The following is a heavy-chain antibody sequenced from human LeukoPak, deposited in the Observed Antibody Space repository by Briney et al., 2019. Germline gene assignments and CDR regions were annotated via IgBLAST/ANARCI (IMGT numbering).Heavy chain of an antibody. D-gene: IGHD3/OR15-3a*01. V-gene: IGHV3-66*01. Sequence: GGSLRLSCAASGFTVSSNYMNWVRQAPGKGLEWVSVIYSGGSTYYADSVKGRFTVSRDNSKNTLYLQMNSLRAEDTAVYYCARYGLGAHAFDIWGQGTMVTVSS. J-gene: IGHJ3*02. CDR1: GFTVSSNY. CDR2: IYSGGST. CDR3: ARYGLGAHAFDI.